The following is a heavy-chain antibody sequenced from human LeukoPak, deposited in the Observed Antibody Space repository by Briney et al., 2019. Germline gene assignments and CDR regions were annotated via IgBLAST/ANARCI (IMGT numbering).Heavy chain of an antibody. D-gene: IGHD4-23*01. CDR1: GFTVSNMY. Sequence: GGSLRLSCAASGFTVSNMYMTWVRQAPGKGLEWVSLIYGDGRTSYADSVKGRCTISRDNSKNTLYLQMNSLRAEDTAVYYCAKLLSNSGRFLYWGQGTLVTVSS. V-gene: IGHV3-53*05. J-gene: IGHJ4*02. CDR3: AKLLSNSGRFLY. CDR2: IYGDGRT.